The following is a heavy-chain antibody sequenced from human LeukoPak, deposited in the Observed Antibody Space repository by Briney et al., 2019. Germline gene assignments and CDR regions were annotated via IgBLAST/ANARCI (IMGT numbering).Heavy chain of an antibody. Sequence: SVKVSCKASGGTFSSYAISWVRQAPGQGLEWMGRIIPILGIANYAQKFQGRVTITADKSTSTAYMELSSLRSEDTAVYYCARDSENKQPTHDYGGQGTLVTVSS. V-gene: IGHV1-69*04. J-gene: IGHJ4*02. CDR3: ARDSENKQPTHDY. D-gene: IGHD6-13*01. CDR1: GGTFSSYA. CDR2: IIPILGIA.